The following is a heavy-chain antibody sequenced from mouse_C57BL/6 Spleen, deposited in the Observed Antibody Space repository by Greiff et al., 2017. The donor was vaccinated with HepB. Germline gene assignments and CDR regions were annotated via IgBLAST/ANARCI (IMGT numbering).Heavy chain of an antibody. CDR1: GYTFTSYG. Sequence: VQLQQSGAELARPGASVKLSCKASGYTFTSYGISWVKQRTGQGLEWIGEIYPRSGNTYYNEKFKGKATLTADKSASTAYMELRSLTSEDSAVYFCARSSGGQLRPHYAMDYWGQGTSVTVSS. V-gene: IGHV1-81*01. CDR3: ARSSGGQLRPHYAMDY. J-gene: IGHJ4*01. CDR2: IYPRSGNT. D-gene: IGHD3-2*02.